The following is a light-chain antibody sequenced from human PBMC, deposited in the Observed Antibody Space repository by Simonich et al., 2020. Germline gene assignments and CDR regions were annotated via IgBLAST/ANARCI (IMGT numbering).Light chain of an antibody. CDR3: QQYGSSPPYT. CDR1: QIVSSSY. Sequence: EIVLTQSPGTLSLSPGERATLSCRASQIVSSSYLAWYQQKPGQAPRLLIYGASSRATGIPDRFSCRGSGTDFTRTISRLEPEDFAVYYCQQYGSSPPYTFGQGTKLEIK. V-gene: IGKV3-20*01. CDR2: GAS. J-gene: IGKJ2*01.